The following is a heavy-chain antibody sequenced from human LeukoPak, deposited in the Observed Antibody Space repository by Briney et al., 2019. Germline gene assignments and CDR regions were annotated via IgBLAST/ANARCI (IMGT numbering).Heavy chain of an antibody. J-gene: IGHJ5*02. CDR3: ARRTAARGWFDP. CDR2: INYSGST. CDR1: GGSLSGYY. D-gene: IGHD3-10*01. V-gene: IGHV4-34*01. Sequence: PSETLSLTCAVYGGSLSGYYWTWIRQPPGKGLEWIGDINYSGSTNYNPSLNSRVTLSVDTSKLQLSLKLSSVTAADTAVYYCARRTAARGWFDPWGQGTPVTVSS.